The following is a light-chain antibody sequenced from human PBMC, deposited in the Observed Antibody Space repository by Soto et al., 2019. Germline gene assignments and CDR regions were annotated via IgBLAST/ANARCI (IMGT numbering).Light chain of an antibody. J-gene: IGLJ3*02. CDR1: SSNIGNNY. V-gene: IGLV1-47*02. CDR3: AAWDDSLTML. Sequence: QSVLTQPPSASGTPGQRVTISCSGSSSNIGNNYVFWYQQFPGSAPTVLIYSNDQRPSGVPDRFSGSKSGTSASLAISGLRSEDEAGYYCAAWDDSLTMLFGGGTKVTVL. CDR2: SND.